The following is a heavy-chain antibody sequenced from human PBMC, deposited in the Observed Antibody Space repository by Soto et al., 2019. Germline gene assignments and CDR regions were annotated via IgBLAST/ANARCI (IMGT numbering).Heavy chain of an antibody. CDR2: ISYDGSSK. J-gene: IGHJ6*02. CDR3: ASGGAAFLAAAGMVVLWDYYYGRGV. Sequence: QVQLVESGGGVAQPGRSLRLSCAASGFTFSSYAMHWVRQAPGKGLEWVAVISYDGSSKYYAYSVKGQFTISRDNSKNTLYVQMNSLRAGDTAVYYCASGGAAFLAAAGMVVLWDYYYGRGVWGQGTTVTVS. D-gene: IGHD6-13*01. CDR1: GFTFSSYA. V-gene: IGHV3-30-3*01.